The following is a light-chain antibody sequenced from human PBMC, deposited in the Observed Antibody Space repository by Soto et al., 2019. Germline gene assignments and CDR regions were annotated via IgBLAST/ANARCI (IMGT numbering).Light chain of an antibody. CDR1: QSLSGQ. Sequence: DILMTHSPSTLSTSVLDIVTITFRASQSLSGQLALYQQKPGQAPKLLIHDASTLQSGVPSRFSGSGSGTDFTLTISSLQPEDVATYYCQNYNSAPRKFGQGTKVDIK. CDR2: DAS. J-gene: IGKJ1*01. V-gene: IGKV1-5*01. CDR3: QNYNSAPRK.